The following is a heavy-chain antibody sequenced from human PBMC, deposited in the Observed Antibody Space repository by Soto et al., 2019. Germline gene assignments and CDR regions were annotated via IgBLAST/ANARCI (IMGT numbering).Heavy chain of an antibody. J-gene: IGHJ6*03. Sequence: ASVNVSCKASGYTLTSYYMHWVRQAPGEGLEWMGIINPSGGSTSYAQKFQGRVTMTRDTSTSTVYMELSSLRSEDTAVYYCAVTTVTPYYYYMDVWSKGTTVTVSS. D-gene: IGHD4-17*01. V-gene: IGHV1-46*03. CDR3: AVTTVTPYYYYMDV. CDR1: GYTLTSYY. CDR2: INPSGGST.